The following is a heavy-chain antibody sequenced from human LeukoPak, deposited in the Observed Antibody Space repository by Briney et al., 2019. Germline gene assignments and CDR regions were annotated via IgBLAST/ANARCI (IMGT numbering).Heavy chain of an antibody. Sequence: GGSLRLSWAVSGFTFSNAWMSWGRQAPGKGLEWVGRIKSKSDGGTTDYAAPVKGRLTISRDDSRNTLYVQMNSLKAEETAVYYCTAFGNSPSWGQGTLVTVYS. CDR2: IKSKSDGGTT. V-gene: IGHV3-15*01. J-gene: IGHJ4*02. D-gene: IGHD3-3*01. CDR3: TAFGNSPS. CDR1: GFTFSNAW.